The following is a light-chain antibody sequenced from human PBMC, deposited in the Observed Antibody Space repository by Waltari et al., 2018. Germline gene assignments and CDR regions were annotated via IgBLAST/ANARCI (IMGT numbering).Light chain of an antibody. V-gene: IGKV3-15*01. Sequence: ETVVTQSPAPLSVSPGERVTLSCRASQSVNSNLAWYQLKPGQAPRLLIYSASTRATGIPGRFSGSGSGTEFTLTISSLQSEDFAVYYCQQYNGWPWTFGQGTRVEIK. CDR2: SAS. CDR1: QSVNSN. CDR3: QQYNGWPWT. J-gene: IGKJ1*01.